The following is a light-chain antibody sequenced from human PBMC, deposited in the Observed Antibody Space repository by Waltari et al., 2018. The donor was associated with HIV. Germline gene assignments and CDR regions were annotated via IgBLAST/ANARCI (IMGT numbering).Light chain of an antibody. CDR2: WAS. CDR3: QQTYTIPPT. J-gene: IGKJ4*01. Sequence: DIVMTQSPDSLAVSLGARATIKCKSRQNVFYSSNNSNYLSWYQQKAGQPPKLIIYWASSRQSGFPDRFSGSWSGTDFTLTISSLQAEDVAVYFCQQTYTIPPTFGGGTKVEIK. V-gene: IGKV4-1*01. CDR1: QNVFYSSNNSNY.